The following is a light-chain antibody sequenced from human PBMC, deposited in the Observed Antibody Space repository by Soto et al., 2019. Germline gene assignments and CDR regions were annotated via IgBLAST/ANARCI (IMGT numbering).Light chain of an antibody. Sequence: QSVLTQPPSASGSAGQSVTISCTGTSTDVGGYNYVSWYQQHPGKAPKLMIYEVSNRPSGVSNRFSGSKSGNTASLTISGLQAEDEADYYCSSYTSSSTVYVFGTGTKVTVL. CDR3: SSYTSSSTVYV. CDR1: STDVGGYNY. V-gene: IGLV2-14*01. J-gene: IGLJ1*01. CDR2: EVS.